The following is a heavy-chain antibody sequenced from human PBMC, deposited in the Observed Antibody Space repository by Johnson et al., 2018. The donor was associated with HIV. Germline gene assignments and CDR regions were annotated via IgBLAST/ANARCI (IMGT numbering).Heavy chain of an antibody. J-gene: IGHJ3*02. Sequence: MQLVESGGDLVQPGGTLRLSCVVSGFTFRNYWMEWVRQAPGKGLVCVSRISTDGGRTTYADSVKDRFTISRDNAKNTLYLEMSGLRADDTAVYYCVRDDYSFHIWGRGTLVTVSS. CDR3: VRDDYSFHI. V-gene: IGHV3-74*01. CDR2: ISTDGGRT. CDR1: GFTFRNYW. D-gene: IGHD4/OR15-4a*01.